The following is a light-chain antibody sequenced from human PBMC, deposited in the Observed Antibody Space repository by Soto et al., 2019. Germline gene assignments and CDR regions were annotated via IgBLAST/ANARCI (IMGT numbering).Light chain of an antibody. CDR2: AAS. V-gene: IGKV1-39*01. CDR3: QQSYRSPIT. Sequence: IQMTQSPSSLSASVGDRVTITCRASQSINNYLNWYQQKPGKAPNLLIHAASSLQSGVPPRFSGSGSGTEFTLAISNVQPEDFAIYYCQQSYRSPITFGQGTRLEIK. CDR1: QSINNY. J-gene: IGKJ5*01.